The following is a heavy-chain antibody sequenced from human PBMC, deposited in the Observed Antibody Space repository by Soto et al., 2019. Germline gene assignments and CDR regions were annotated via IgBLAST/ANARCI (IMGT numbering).Heavy chain of an antibody. V-gene: IGHV3-30-3*01. Sequence: QVQLVESGGGVVQPGRSLRLSCATSGFIFSSYAMHWVRQAPGKGLEWVSIISNDGSNKHYADSVKGRFTISRDNSKNTLYLQMNSLRAEDTAVYYCARDHGLIVVAGTDYWGQGALVTVSS. J-gene: IGHJ4*02. D-gene: IGHD6-19*01. CDR1: GFIFSSYA. CDR2: ISNDGSNK. CDR3: ARDHGLIVVAGTDY.